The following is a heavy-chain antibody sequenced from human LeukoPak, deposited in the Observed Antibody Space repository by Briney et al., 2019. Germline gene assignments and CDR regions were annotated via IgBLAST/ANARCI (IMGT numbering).Heavy chain of an antibody. V-gene: IGHV3-30*02. J-gene: IGHJ4*02. CDR3: ARGATTHFDY. Sequence: GGSLRLSCAASGFTFSSYSMHWVHQAPGKGLEWVAFIRYDGSNKYYADSVKGRFTISRDNSKNTLYLQMNSLRAEDTAVYYCARGATTHFDYWGQGTLVTVSS. D-gene: IGHD1-26*01. CDR1: GFTFSSYS. CDR2: IRYDGSNK.